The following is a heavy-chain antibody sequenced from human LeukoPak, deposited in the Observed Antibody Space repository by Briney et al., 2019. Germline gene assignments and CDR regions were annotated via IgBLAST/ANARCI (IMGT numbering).Heavy chain of an antibody. CDR2: ISSSGSTI. V-gene: IGHV3-48*04. CDR3: ARESVLINYYDSSGYYNY. J-gene: IGHJ4*02. Sequence: GGSLRLSCAASGFTFSSYSMNWVRQAPGKGLEWVSSISSSGSTIYYADSVKGRFTISRDNAKNSLYLQMNSLRAEDTAVYYCARESVLINYYDSSGYYNYWGQGTLVTVSS. CDR1: GFTFSSYS. D-gene: IGHD3-22*01.